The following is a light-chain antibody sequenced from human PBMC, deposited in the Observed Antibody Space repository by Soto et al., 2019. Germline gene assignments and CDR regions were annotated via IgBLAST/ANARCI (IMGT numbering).Light chain of an antibody. Sequence: EIVMTQSPATLSVSPGERATLSCRASQSVSSNLAWYQQKPGQAPRLLIYETSKGAAGIPDRFSGSGSGTDFTLAIRRLEPEDFAVYYCQQYESSIPTFGQGTKVDI. CDR2: ETS. CDR1: QSVSSN. V-gene: IGKV3-20*01. CDR3: QQYESSIPT. J-gene: IGKJ1*01.